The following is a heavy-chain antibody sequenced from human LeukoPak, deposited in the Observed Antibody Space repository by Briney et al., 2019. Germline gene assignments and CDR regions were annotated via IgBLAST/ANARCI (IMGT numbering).Heavy chain of an antibody. CDR3: AKDSLPRYYGSGSYYNEDYYYMDV. Sequence: GGSLRLSCAASGLTFSSYGMHWVRQAPGKGLEWVAFIRYDGSNKYYADSVKGRFTISRDNSKNTLYLQMNSLRAEDTAVYYCAKDSLPRYYGSGSYYNEDYYYMDVWGKGTTVTISS. D-gene: IGHD3-10*01. CDR1: GLTFSSYG. CDR2: IRYDGSNK. J-gene: IGHJ6*03. V-gene: IGHV3-30*02.